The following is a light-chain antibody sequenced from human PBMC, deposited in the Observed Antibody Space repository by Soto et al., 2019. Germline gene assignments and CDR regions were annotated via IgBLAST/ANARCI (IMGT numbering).Light chain of an antibody. J-gene: IGLJ1*01. CDR3: TSSAPGRMYV. Sequence: QSASTQPASVSGSPGQSITISCSETSSDIGAYDYVSWYQQHPGRAPKLIISEVSHRFSGLSYRFSGPKSGNTASLTISGLQAEDEGDYYCTSSAPGRMYVFGSGTKVTVL. CDR2: EVS. V-gene: IGLV2-14*03. CDR1: SSDIGAYDY.